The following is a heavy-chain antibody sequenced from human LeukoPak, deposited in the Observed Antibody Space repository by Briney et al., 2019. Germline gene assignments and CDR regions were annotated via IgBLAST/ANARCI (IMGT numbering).Heavy chain of an antibody. Sequence: SETLSLTCTVSGDSINSYYRSWIRQPPGKGLEWIGYIFYTGTTNYNPSLKSRVTISVDTSKNQFSLQLNSVTAADTAVYHCASLKAAGVEFYYWGQGSLVSVSS. V-gene: IGHV4-59*08. CDR1: GDSINSYY. J-gene: IGHJ4*02. D-gene: IGHD6-13*01. CDR2: IFYTGTT. CDR3: ASLKAAGVEFYY.